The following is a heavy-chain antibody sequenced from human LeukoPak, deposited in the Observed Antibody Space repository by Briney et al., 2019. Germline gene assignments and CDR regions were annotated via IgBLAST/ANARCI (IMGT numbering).Heavy chain of an antibody. J-gene: IGHJ6*02. Sequence: PSETLSLTCAVYGGSFSGYYWSWIRQPPGKGLEWIGEINHSGSTNYNPSLKSRVTISVDTSKNQFSLKLSSVTAADTAVYYCARGQDGSGSYSYGMDVWGQGTTVTVPS. V-gene: IGHV4-34*01. CDR1: GGSFSGYY. D-gene: IGHD3-10*01. CDR3: ARGQDGSGSYSYGMDV. CDR2: INHSGST.